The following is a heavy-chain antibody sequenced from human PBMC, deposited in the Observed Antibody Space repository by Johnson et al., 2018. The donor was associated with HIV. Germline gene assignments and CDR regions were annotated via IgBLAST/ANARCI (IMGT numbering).Heavy chain of an antibody. Sequence: VQLVESGGGVVQPGRSLRLSCAASGITVGTNYLSWVRQAPGKGLEWVSAISGSGRSTCYADSVKGRFTISRDNSKNTLYLQMHSLRAEDTAVYYCAKDRGDYGGNRDAFDIWGQGTMVTVSS. J-gene: IGHJ3*02. CDR3: AKDRGDYGGNRDAFDI. CDR2: ISGSGRST. CDR1: GITVGTNY. V-gene: IGHV3-23*04. D-gene: IGHD4-23*01.